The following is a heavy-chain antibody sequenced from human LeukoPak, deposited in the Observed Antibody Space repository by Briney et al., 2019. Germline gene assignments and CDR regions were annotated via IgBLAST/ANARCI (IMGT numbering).Heavy chain of an antibody. Sequence: GGSLRLSCAASGFTFSTFGMNWVRQAPGKGLEWVAVISSDGGNKHYADSVKGRFTISRDNAKNSLYLQMNSLRGEDTAVYYCVRDRFYSFDYWGQGTLVTVSS. J-gene: IGHJ4*02. CDR1: GFTFSTFG. V-gene: IGHV3-30*03. CDR2: ISSDGGNK. CDR3: VRDRFYSFDY.